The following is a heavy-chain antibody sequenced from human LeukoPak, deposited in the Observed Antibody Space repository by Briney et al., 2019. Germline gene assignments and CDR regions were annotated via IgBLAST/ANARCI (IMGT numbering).Heavy chain of an antibody. V-gene: IGHV4-34*01. J-gene: IGHJ4*02. CDR3: ARGLGAVDY. Sequence: NTSETLSLTCAVYGGSFSGYYWSWIRQPPGKGLEWIGEINHSGSTNYNPSLKSRVTISVDTSKNQFSLKLSSVTAADTAVYYCARGLGAVDYWGQGTLVTVSS. D-gene: IGHD1-26*01. CDR2: INHSGST. CDR1: GGSFSGYY.